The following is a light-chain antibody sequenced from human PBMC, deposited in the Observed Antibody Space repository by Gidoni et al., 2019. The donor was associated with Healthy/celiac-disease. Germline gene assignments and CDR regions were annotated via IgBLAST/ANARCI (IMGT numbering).Light chain of an antibody. CDR3: QQYNSYSGT. V-gene: IGKV1-5*01. Sequence: DIQMTQSPSTLSASVGDRVTITCRASQSISSWLAWYQQKPGKAPKLLIYDASSLGSGVPSRFSGSGSGTEFTLTISSLQPDDFATYYCQQYNSYSGTFXQXTKVEIK. J-gene: IGKJ1*01. CDR2: DAS. CDR1: QSISSW.